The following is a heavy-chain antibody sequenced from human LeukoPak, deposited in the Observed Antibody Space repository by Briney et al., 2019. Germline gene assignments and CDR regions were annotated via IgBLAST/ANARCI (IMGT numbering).Heavy chain of an antibody. Sequence: SETLSLTCTVSGGSISSSSYYWGWIRQPPGKGLEWIGSIYYSGGTYYNPSLKSRVTISVDTSKNQFSLKLSSVTAADTAVYYCARALGSSSWYYFDYWGQGTLVTASS. CDR1: GGSISSSSYY. CDR3: ARALGSSSWYYFDY. CDR2: IYYSGGT. J-gene: IGHJ4*02. V-gene: IGHV4-39*01. D-gene: IGHD6-13*01.